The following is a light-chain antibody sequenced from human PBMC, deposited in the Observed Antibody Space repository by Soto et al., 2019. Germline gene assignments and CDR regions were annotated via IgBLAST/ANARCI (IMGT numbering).Light chain of an antibody. CDR1: QSVSSSY. Sequence: EIVLTQSPGTLSLSPGERATLSCRASQSVSSSYLAWYQQKPGQAPRLLIYGASSRVTGIPDRFSGSGSGTDFTLTISRLEPEDFAVYYCQQYGSSPEGTFGQGTKVDIK. CDR2: GAS. J-gene: IGKJ1*01. V-gene: IGKV3-20*01. CDR3: QQYGSSPEGT.